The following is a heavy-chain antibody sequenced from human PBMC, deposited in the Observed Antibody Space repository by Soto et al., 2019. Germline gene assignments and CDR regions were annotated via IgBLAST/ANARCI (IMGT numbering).Heavy chain of an antibody. J-gene: IGHJ4*02. D-gene: IGHD6-6*01. V-gene: IGHV3-23*01. Sequence: GGSLRLSCAASGFTFSSYAMSWVRQAPGKGLEWVSAISGSGGSTYYADSVKGRFTISRDNSKNTLYLQMNSLRAEDTAVYYCARTLHSSSMIDYWGQGTLVTVSS. CDR2: ISGSGGST. CDR1: GFTFSSYA. CDR3: ARTLHSSSMIDY.